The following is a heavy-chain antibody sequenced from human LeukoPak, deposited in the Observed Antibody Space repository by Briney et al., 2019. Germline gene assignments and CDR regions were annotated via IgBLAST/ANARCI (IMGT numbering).Heavy chain of an antibody. Sequence: GGSLRLSCAVSGFAFNTFNMNWVRQAPGKGLEWVSSISSSSSNIYYADSVKGRFTISRDNAKNSLFLQMNSLRAEDTAVYYCARALYGGYGHFGYWGRGALVTVSS. CDR1: GFAFNTFN. J-gene: IGHJ4*02. D-gene: IGHD5-12*01. V-gene: IGHV3-21*01. CDR3: ARALYGGYGHFGY. CDR2: ISSSSSNI.